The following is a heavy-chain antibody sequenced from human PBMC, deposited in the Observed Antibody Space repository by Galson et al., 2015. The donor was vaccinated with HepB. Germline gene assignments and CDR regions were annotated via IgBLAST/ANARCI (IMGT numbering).Heavy chain of an antibody. CDR3: AKVYGISWSGLYYFDS. D-gene: IGHD3-16*01. CDR1: GVTFSNFA. Sequence: SLRLSCAVSGVTFSNFAMTWVRQAPGKGLEWVSTISGSGGITYSADSVKGRFTLSRDNSKNTLYLQMNSLRDEDTAVYYCAKVYGISWSGLYYFDSWGQGTLVTVPS. V-gene: IGHV3-23*01. J-gene: IGHJ4*02. CDR2: ISGSGGIT.